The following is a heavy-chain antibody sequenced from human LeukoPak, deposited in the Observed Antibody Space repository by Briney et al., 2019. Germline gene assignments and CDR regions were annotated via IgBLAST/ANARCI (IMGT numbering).Heavy chain of an antibody. D-gene: IGHD2-21*02. V-gene: IGHV3-74*01. CDR2: LNSDGRST. CDR3: ARDGDGDDPIDY. Sequence: GGSLRLSCAASGFTLSRYWMHWVRQAPGKGLVWVSRLNSDGRSTSYADSVKGRFTISRDNAKNTLYLQMNSLRVEDTAVYYCARDGDGDDPIDYWGQGTLVTVSS. CDR1: GFTLSRYW. J-gene: IGHJ4*02.